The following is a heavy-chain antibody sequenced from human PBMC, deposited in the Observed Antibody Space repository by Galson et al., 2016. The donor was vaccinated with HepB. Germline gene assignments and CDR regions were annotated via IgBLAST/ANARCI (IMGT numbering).Heavy chain of an antibody. V-gene: IGHV6-1*01. J-gene: IGHJ6*02. CDR3: TRGYMQNGMNV. D-gene: IGHD5-24*01. Sequence: CAISGDSVTNDDTLWNWIRQSPSRGLEWLGRTYYRSQWFNEYAVSVKSRITINSDTSRNQFSLQLDSVTPDDTATYFCTRGYMQNGMNVWGQGTTVTVS. CDR2: TYYRSQWFN. CDR1: GDSVTNDDTL.